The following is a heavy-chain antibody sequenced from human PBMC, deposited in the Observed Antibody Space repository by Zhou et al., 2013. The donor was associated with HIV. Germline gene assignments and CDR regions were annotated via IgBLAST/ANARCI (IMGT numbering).Heavy chain of an antibody. CDR3: ARCYYDNSGCDY. D-gene: IGHD3-22*01. Sequence: QVQLVQSGAEVKKPGSSVTVSCKASGGAFNNSAINWLRQAPGQGLEWMGGIIPFFGTANYAQKFQGRVAITAAESTSTAYMEMSSLRSEDTAVYYCARCYYDNSGCDYWGQGTLVTVSS. CDR1: GGAFNNSA. CDR2: IIPFFGTA. V-gene: IGHV1-69*13. J-gene: IGHJ4*02.